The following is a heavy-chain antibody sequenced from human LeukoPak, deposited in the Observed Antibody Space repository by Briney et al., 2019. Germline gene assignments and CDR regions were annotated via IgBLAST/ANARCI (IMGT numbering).Heavy chain of an antibody. D-gene: IGHD4-17*01. CDR3: ARGSSVRSVSY. CDR1: GGSISSGDYY. V-gene: IGHV4-30-4*08. CDR2: IYYSGST. J-gene: IGHJ4*02. Sequence: KTSETLSLTCTVSGGSISSGDYYWSWIRQPPGKGLEWIGYIYYSGSTYYNPSLKSRVTISVDTSKNQFSLKLSSVTAADTAVYYCARGSSVRSVSYWGQGTLVTVSS.